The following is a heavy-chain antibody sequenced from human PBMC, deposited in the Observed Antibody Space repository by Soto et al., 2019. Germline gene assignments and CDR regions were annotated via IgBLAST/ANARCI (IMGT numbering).Heavy chain of an antibody. CDR1: GYTFTSYA. D-gene: IGHD2-21*02. V-gene: IGHV1-3*01. J-gene: IGHJ4*02. CDR3: ARIRAVTAIDY. Sequence: ASVKVSCKASGYTFTSYAMHWVRQAPGQRLEWMGWINAGNGNTKYSQKFQGRVTITRDTSASTAYMELSSLRSEETAVYYCARIRAVTAIDYWGQGTLVTVSS. CDR2: INAGNGNT.